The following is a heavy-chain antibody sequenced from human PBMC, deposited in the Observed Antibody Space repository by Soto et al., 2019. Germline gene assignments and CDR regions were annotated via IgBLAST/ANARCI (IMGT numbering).Heavy chain of an antibody. CDR3: ARASKSFYDFWSGTGWSHYYYHVED. CDR2: IYYSGST. V-gene: IGHV4-59*01. D-gene: IGHD3-3*01. J-gene: IGHJ6*03. Sequence: PSETLSLTCTVSGGSISSYYWSWIRQPPGKGLEWIGYIYYSGSTNYNPSLKSRVTISVDTSKNQFSLKLSSVTAADTAVYYCARASKSFYDFWSGTGWSHYYYHVEDWGKGTPVTVSS. CDR1: GGSISSYY.